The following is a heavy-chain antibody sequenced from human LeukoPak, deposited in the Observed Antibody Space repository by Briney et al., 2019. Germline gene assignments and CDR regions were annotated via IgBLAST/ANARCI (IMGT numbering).Heavy chain of an antibody. J-gene: IGHJ4*02. V-gene: IGHV4-38-2*02. CDR1: GYSISSGSGYY. CDR2: IHHSGST. D-gene: IGHD3-22*01. Sequence: SETLSLTCTVSGYSISSGSGYYWGWIRQPPGKGLEWIGSIHHSGSTYNNPSLKSRVTISVDTSKTQFSLRLSSVTAADTAVYYCGRDRRATYYYDSSGYYSDFWGQGTLVTVSS. CDR3: GRDRRATYYYDSSGYYSDF.